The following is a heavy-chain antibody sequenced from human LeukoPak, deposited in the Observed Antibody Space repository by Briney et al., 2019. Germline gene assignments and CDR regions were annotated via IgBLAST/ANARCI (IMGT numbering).Heavy chain of an antibody. CDR3: ASPPPRLARVVVVAATPDWWCDP. J-gene: IGHJ5*02. Sequence: GESLKISCKGSGYSFTSYWIGWVRQMPGKGLEWMGIIYPGDSDTRYSPSFQGQVTVSADKSISTAYLQWSSLKASDTAMYYCASPPPRLARVVVVAATPDWWCDPWGQGTLVTVSS. CDR1: GYSFTSYW. CDR2: IYPGDSDT. D-gene: IGHD2-15*01. V-gene: IGHV5-51*01.